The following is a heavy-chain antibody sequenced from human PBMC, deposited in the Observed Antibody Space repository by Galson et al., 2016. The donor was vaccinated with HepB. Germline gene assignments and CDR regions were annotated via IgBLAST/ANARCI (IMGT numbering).Heavy chain of an antibody. V-gene: IGHV3-21*06. CDR3: ARRGYSSSEYYFDY. D-gene: IGHD6-13*01. CDR1: GFTFSRYN. CDR2: VSSGGDYI. J-gene: IGHJ4*02. Sequence: SLRLSCAASGFTFSRYNMNWVRLAPGKGLEWVSSVSSGGDYIDYADSVKGRFTISRDNAENSLYLQMKSLRVEDTAFYYCARRGYSSSEYYFDYWGQGTLVTVSS.